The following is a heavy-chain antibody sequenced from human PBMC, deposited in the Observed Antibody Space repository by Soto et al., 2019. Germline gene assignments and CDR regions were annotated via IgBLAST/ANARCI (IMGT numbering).Heavy chain of an antibody. Sequence: QVQLQESGPGLVKPSQTLSLTCTVSGGSISSGGYYWNWIRQHPGKGLEWIGYIYYSGSTYYNPPFKILVSMSVDTSKNQFSLKLCSVTAADTAVYYCARSVFHCGQGTVVTVSS. CDR3: ARSVFH. CDR1: GGSISSGGYY. V-gene: IGHV4-31*01. CDR2: IYYSGST. J-gene: IGHJ4*02. D-gene: IGHD3-10*02.